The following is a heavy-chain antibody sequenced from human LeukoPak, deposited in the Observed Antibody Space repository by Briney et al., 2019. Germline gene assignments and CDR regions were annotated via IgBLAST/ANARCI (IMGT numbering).Heavy chain of an antibody. V-gene: IGHV3-30*18. Sequence: GGSLRLSCAASGFTFSSYGMSWVRQAPGKGLEWVAVISYDGSNKYYADSVKGRFTISRDNSKNTLYLQMNSLRAEDTAVYYCAKRMGPSIAAADLDYWGQGTLVTVSS. CDR1: GFTFSSYG. CDR3: AKRMGPSIAAADLDY. CDR2: ISYDGSNK. D-gene: IGHD6-13*01. J-gene: IGHJ4*02.